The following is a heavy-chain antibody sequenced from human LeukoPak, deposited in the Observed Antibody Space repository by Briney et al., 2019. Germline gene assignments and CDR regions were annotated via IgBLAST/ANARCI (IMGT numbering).Heavy chain of an antibody. CDR1: GYSISSGYY. D-gene: IGHD2-15*01. Sequence: SDTVSLTCSVCGYSISSGYYWGWIRQPPGKGLEWIGNIYHCGSTYYNPSLKSLVTISVDTSKNQFSLKLSSVTAADTAVYYCARDARAVVVVAASLKDAFDIWGQGTMVTVSS. J-gene: IGHJ3*02. V-gene: IGHV4-38-2*02. CDR3: ARDARAVVVVAASLKDAFDI. CDR2: IYHCGST.